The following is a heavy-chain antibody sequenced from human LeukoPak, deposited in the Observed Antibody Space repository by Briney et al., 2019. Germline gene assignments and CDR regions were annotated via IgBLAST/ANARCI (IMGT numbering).Heavy chain of an antibody. CDR2: ITNSGGTT. Sequence: GGSLRLSCAASGFPFSSYAMSWVRQAPGKGLEWVSPITNSGGTTYYADSVKGRFTISRDNSKNTLCLQMNSLRAEDTAVYYCAKGASYFDHWGQGTLVTVSS. CDR1: GFPFSSYA. CDR3: AKGASYFDH. J-gene: IGHJ4*02. V-gene: IGHV3-23*01.